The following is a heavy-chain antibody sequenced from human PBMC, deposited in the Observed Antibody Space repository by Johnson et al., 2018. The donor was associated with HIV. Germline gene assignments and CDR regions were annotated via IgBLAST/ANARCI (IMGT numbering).Heavy chain of an antibody. D-gene: IGHD1-26*01. CDR2: ISYDGSNK. Sequence: QVQLVESGGGLVQPGGSLRLSCAASGFTFSSYGMHWVRQAPGKGLEWVAVISYDGSNKYYADSVKGRFTISRDNSKNTLYLQMNSLRAEDTAVYYCAKDGRWELLKAHDAFDIWGQGTMVTVSS. V-gene: IGHV3-30*18. J-gene: IGHJ3*02. CDR3: AKDGRWELLKAHDAFDI. CDR1: GFTFSSYG.